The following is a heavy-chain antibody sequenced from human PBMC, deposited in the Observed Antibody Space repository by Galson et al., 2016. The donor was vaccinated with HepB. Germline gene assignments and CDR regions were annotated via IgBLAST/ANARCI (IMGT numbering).Heavy chain of an antibody. V-gene: IGHV3-23*01. CDR3: AKGGNSVAYHYFDY. CDR1: GFTLYSYA. D-gene: IGHD6-19*01. J-gene: IGHJ4*02. CDR2: LSAMGTRT. Sequence: SLRLSCAASGFTLYSYAMNWVRQAPGKGLEWVSGLSAMGTRTYYADSVKGRFTISRDNSKNTLYLQMNSLRAEDTAIYYCAKGGNSVAYHYFDYWGQGSLVTVSS.